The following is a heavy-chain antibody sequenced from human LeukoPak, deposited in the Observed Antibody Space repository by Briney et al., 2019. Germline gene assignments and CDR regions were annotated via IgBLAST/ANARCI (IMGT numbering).Heavy chain of an antibody. J-gene: IGHJ3*02. V-gene: IGHV1-69*13. CDR2: IIPIFGTA. CDR3: ARGPFSDAFDI. Sequence: SVKVSCKASGGTFSSYAISWVRQAPGQGLEWMGGIIPIFGTANYPQKFQGRVTITADESTSTAYMALSSLRSEHTAVYYCARGPFSDAFDIWGQGTMVTVSS. CDR1: GGTFSSYA. D-gene: IGHD2/OR15-2a*01.